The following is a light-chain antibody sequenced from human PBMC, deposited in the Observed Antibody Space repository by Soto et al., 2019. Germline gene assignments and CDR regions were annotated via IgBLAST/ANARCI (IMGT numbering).Light chain of an antibody. J-gene: IGLJ1*01. CDR2: EGS. CDR3: CSFYV. Sequence: QSALPQPASVSGSPGQSITISCTGTSSGVGSYNLVSWYQQHPGKAPKLIIYEGSKRPSGVSNRFSGSQSGNTASLTISGLQPGDEADYSCCSFYVFGTGTKLTVL. CDR1: SSGVGSYNL. V-gene: IGLV2-23*01.